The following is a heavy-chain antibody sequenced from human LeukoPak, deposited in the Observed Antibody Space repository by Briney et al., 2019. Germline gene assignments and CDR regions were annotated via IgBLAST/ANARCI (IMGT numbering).Heavy chain of an antibody. CDR3: AKDSDDFWSGYPYMDV. V-gene: IGHV3-33*06. Sequence: AGGSLGLSCAASGFTFSSYGMHWVRQAPGKGLEWVAVIWYDGSNKYYADSVKGRFTISRDNSKNTLYLQINSLRAEDTAVYYCAKDSDDFWSGYPYMDVWGKGTTVTVSS. CDR1: GFTFSSYG. J-gene: IGHJ6*03. CDR2: IWYDGSNK. D-gene: IGHD3-3*01.